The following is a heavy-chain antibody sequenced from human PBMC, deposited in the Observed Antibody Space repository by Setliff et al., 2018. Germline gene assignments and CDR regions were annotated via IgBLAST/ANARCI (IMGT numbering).Heavy chain of an antibody. CDR3: ARDQGLGEYSSSSPYYYYYMDV. CDR2: IIPMFGTT. D-gene: IGHD6-6*01. Sequence: SVKVSCKASGGTFSSYAIDWVRQAPGQGLEWMGGIIPMFGTTNYAQRFRGRVTITADESTTTAYLELSSLRSEDTAVYYCARDQGLGEYSSSSPYYYYYMDVWGKGTTVTVSS. CDR1: GGTFSSYA. J-gene: IGHJ6*03. V-gene: IGHV1-69*13.